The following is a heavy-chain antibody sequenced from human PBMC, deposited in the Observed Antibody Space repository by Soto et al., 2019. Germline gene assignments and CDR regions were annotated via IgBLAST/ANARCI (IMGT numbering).Heavy chain of an antibody. Sequence: GGSLRLSCAASGFTFSNYIMNWVRQAPGKGLEWVSYITCGSTTIYYADSGKGRLTISRDNAQNSLYLQMNSLRVEDTAGYYCARVNPLGVAAPGNFDHWGQGTLVTVSS. CDR1: GFTFSNYI. CDR2: ITCGSTTI. V-gene: IGHV3-48*01. CDR3: ARVNPLGVAAPGNFDH. J-gene: IGHJ4*02. D-gene: IGHD6-13*01.